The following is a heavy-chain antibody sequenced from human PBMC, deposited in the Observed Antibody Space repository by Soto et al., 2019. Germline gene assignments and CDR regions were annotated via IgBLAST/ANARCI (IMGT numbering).Heavy chain of an antibody. CDR2: INPSGGST. D-gene: IGHD2-2*01. CDR1: GYTFTSYY. CDR3: AREGLPDIVVVPAAPTDAFDI. Sequence: ASVKVSCKASGYTFTSYYMHWVRQAPGQGLEWMGIINPSGGSTSYAQKFQGRVTMTRDTSTSTVYMELSSLRSEDTAVYYCAREGLPDIVVVPAAPTDAFDIWGQGTMVTVSS. J-gene: IGHJ3*02. V-gene: IGHV1-46*03.